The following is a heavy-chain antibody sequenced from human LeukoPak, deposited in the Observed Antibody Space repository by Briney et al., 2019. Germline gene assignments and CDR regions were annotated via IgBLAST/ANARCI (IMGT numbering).Heavy chain of an antibody. CDR1: GYTFTGYY. CDR3: ARDNSGDGYNY. D-gene: IGHD5-24*01. Sequence: ASVKVSCKASGYTFTGYYMHWVRQAPGQGLEWMGWINPNSGGTNYAQKFQGWVTMTRDTSISTAYMELSRLRSDGTAVYYCARDNSGDGYNYWGQGTLVTVSS. CDR2: INPNSGGT. V-gene: IGHV1-2*04. J-gene: IGHJ4*02.